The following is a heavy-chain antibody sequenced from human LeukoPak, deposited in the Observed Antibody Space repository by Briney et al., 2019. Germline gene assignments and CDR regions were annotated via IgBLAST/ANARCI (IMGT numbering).Heavy chain of an antibody. V-gene: IGHV1-69*13. J-gene: IGHJ4*02. CDR1: GGTFSSYA. CDR2: IIPIFGTA. CDR3: CGEYYYDSSGYYLADY. D-gene: IGHD3-22*01. Sequence: SVTVSCKASGGTFSSYAISWVRQAPGQGLEWMGGIIPIFGTANCAQKFQGRVTITADESTSTAYMELSSLRSEDTAVYYCCGEYYYDSSGYYLADYWGQGTLVTVSS.